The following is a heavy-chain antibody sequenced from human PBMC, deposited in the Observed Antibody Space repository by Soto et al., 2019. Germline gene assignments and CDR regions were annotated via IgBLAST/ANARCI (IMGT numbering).Heavy chain of an antibody. CDR1: GFTFSSYS. J-gene: IGHJ6*02. D-gene: IGHD4-17*01. V-gene: IGHV3-21*01. Sequence: EVQLVESGGGLVKPGGSLRLSCAASGFTFSSYSMNWVRQAPGKGLEWVSSISSSSSYIYYADSVKGRFTISRDNAKNFLYLQMNRLRGEDKAVYYCAGVSYGAQKGGGMDVWGQGTTVTVSS. CDR3: AGVSYGAQKGGGMDV. CDR2: ISSSSSYI.